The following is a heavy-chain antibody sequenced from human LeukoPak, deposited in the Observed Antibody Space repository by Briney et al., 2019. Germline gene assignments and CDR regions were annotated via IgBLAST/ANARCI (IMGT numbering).Heavy chain of an antibody. CDR1: GNTFTGYY. V-gene: IGHV1-2*02. J-gene: IGHJ4*02. D-gene: IGHD2-2*02. CDR3: ASDGGGYCSSTSCYNNFDY. Sequence: ASVKVSCKASGNTFTGYYMHWVRQAPGQGLEWMGWINPNSGGTNYAQKFQGRVTMTRDTSISTAYMELSRLRSDDTAVYYCASDGGGYCSSTSCYNNFDYWGQGTLVTVSS. CDR2: INPNSGGT.